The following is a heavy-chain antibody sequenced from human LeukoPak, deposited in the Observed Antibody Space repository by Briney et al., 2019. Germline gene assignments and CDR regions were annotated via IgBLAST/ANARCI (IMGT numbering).Heavy chain of an antibody. J-gene: IGHJ4*02. Sequence: GGSLRLSCAASGFTFSSYGMHWVRQAPGKGLEWVAFIRYDGSNKYYADSVKGRFTISRDNSKNTLYLQMNSLRAEDTAVYYCAVYCSSTSCYGKDYWGQGTLVTVSS. CDR2: IRYDGSNK. CDR3: AVYCSSTSCYGKDY. D-gene: IGHD2-2*01. CDR1: GFTFSSYG. V-gene: IGHV3-30*02.